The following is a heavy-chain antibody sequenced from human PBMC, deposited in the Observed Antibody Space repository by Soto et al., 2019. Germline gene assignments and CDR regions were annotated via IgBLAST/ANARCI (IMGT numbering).Heavy chain of an antibody. CDR2: ISYDGGHQ. Sequence: QVQLVESGGSVVQPGRSLRLSCEASGFSFSRFGMHWVRQAPGKGLEWVAVISYDGGHQYFADSVKGRFTISRDNSKNTLYLQMNSLTTEDTGVYFYAKGIYTYGPCDTWGQGTLVTVSS. V-gene: IGHV3-30*18. J-gene: IGHJ5*02. CDR1: GFSFSRFG. D-gene: IGHD2-2*02. CDR3: AKGIYTYGPCDT.